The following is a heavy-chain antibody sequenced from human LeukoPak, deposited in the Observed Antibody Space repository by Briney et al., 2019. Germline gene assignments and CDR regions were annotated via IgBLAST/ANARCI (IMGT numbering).Heavy chain of an antibody. D-gene: IGHD2-15*01. CDR2: IYPGDSDT. V-gene: IGHV5-51*01. CDR3: ARLGGGYCSGGSCYFSDY. Sequence: GESLQISCQGSGSSFISYWIGWVRQLPGKGLEWMGIIYPGDSDTRYSPSFQGQVTISADKSISTAYLQWSSLKASDTAMYYCARLGGGYCSGGSCYFSDYWGQGTLVTVSS. CDR1: GSSFISYW. J-gene: IGHJ4*02.